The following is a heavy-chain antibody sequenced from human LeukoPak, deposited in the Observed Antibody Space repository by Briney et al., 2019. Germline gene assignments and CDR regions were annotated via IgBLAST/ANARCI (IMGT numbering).Heavy chain of an antibody. D-gene: IGHD3-22*01. J-gene: IGHJ3*02. Sequence: GGSLRLSCAASGFTFSSYWMSWVRQAPGKGLEWVANIKQDGSEKYYVDSVKGRFTISRDNAKNSLYLQINSLRAEDTAVYYCARDLYDSSGYPAFDIWGQGTMVTVSS. CDR3: ARDLYDSSGYPAFDI. V-gene: IGHV3-7*01. CDR1: GFTFSSYW. CDR2: IKQDGSEK.